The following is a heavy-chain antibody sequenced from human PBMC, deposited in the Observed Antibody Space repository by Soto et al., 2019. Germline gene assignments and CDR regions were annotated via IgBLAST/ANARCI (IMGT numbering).Heavy chain of an antibody. V-gene: IGHV1-2*02. J-gene: IGHJ4*02. CDR2: INPNSGGT. Sequence: ASVKVSCKASGYTFSGFYMHWVRQAPGQGLEWMGWINPNSGGTKSAEKFQGRVTMTRDTSISTAYMELSRLTSDDTAVYYCASAAVAGTAGLDFWGQGTQVTVS. CDR1: GYTFSGFY. CDR3: ASAAVAGTAGLDF. D-gene: IGHD6-19*01.